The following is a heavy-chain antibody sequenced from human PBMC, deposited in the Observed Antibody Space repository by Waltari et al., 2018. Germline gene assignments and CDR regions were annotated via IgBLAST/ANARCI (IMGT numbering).Heavy chain of an antibody. D-gene: IGHD6-13*01. CDR2: INCKNGDR. CDR3: VREQQLVPYTDEAFDI. CDR1: GYTFSGYY. V-gene: IGHV1-2*02. Sequence: QVQLVQSGAEVKKPGASVKVSCKASGYTFSGYYIHWVRQAPGQGLEWMGLINCKNGDRKYAQKFQGRVTMTSDTPISTAYMDLSGLISDDTAVYYCVREQQLVPYTDEAFDIWGQGTVVTVSS. J-gene: IGHJ3*02.